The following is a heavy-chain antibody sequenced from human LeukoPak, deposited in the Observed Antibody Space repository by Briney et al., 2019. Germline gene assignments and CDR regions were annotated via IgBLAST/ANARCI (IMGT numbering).Heavy chain of an antibody. CDR1: GGSISSGGYY. V-gene: IGHV4-31*03. D-gene: IGHD3-10*01. CDR2: ISYSGST. CDR3: ARAPYGSGSYLG. J-gene: IGHJ4*02. Sequence: SETLSLTCTVSGGSISSGGYYWSWIRQHPGKGLEWIGYISYSGSTYYNPSLKSRVTISVDTSKNQFSLKLSSVTAADTAVYYCARAPYGSGSYLGWGQGTLVTVSS.